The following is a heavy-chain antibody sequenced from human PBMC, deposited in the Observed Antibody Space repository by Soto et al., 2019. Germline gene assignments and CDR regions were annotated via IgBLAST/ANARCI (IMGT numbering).Heavy chain of an antibody. V-gene: IGHV3-23*01. D-gene: IGHD1-26*01. J-gene: IGHJ4*02. Sequence: PGGSLRLSCAASGFTFSSYAMSWVRQAPGKGLEWVSAISGSGGSTYYADSVKGRFTISRDNSKNTLYLQMNSLRAEDTAVYYCAKLGASIPGKYYFDYWGQGTLVIVSS. CDR3: AKLGASIPGKYYFDY. CDR2: ISGSGGST. CDR1: GFTFSSYA.